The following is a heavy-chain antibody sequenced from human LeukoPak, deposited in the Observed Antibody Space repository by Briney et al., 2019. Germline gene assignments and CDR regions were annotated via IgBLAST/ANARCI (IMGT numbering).Heavy chain of an antibody. D-gene: IGHD2-2*01. CDR1: GGSISSYY. CDR3: ARQLSSASCCYDY. V-gene: IGHV4-59*08. CDR2: IYYSGST. Sequence: PSETLSLTCTVSGGSISSYYWSWIRQPPGKGLEWIGYIYYSGSTNYNPSLESRVTVSVDTSKNRFSLKLSSVTAADTAVYYCARQLSSASCCYDYWGQGTLVTVSS. J-gene: IGHJ4*02.